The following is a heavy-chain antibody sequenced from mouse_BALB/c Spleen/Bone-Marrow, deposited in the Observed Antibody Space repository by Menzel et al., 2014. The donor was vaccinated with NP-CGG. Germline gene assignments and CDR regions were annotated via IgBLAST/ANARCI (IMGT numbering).Heavy chain of an antibody. CDR2: IDPANGNT. Sequence: EVQRVESGAELVKPGASVKLSCTVSGFNIKDTYMHWVKQRPEQGLEWIGRIDPANGNTKYDPKFQGKATITADTSSNTAYLRLSSLTSEDTAVYYCAREGYGSNYAMTTGVKEPQSPSPQ. CDR3: AREGYGSNYAMTT. D-gene: IGHD1-1*01. V-gene: IGHV14-3*02. J-gene: IGHJ4*01. CDR1: GFNIKDTY.